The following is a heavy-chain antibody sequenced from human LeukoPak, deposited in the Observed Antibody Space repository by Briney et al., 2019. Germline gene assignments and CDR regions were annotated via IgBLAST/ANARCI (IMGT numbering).Heavy chain of an antibody. J-gene: IGHJ2*01. CDR3: ARDVFDRGLQWYFDL. D-gene: IGHD3-16*01. Sequence: GGSLRLSCAASGFTFSSYGMHWVRQAPGKGLEWVAVISYDGSNKYYADSVKGRFTISRDNSKNTLYLQMNSLRAEDTAVYYCARDVFDRGLQWYFDLWGRGTVITVSS. CDR2: ISYDGSNK. CDR1: GFTFSSYG. V-gene: IGHV3-30*03.